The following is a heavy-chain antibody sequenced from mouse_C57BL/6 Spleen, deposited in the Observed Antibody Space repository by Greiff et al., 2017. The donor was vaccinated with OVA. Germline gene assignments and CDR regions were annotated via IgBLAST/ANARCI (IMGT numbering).Heavy chain of an antibody. Sequence: VQLKESGAELVRPGSSVKMSCKPSGYTFTSYGINWVKQRPGQGLEWIGYIYIGNGYTEYNEKFKGKATLTSDTSSSTAYMQLSSLTSEDSAIYFCARDDGSSLAWFAYWGQGTLVTVSA. CDR1: GYTFTSYG. CDR3: ARDDGSSLAWFAY. J-gene: IGHJ3*01. D-gene: IGHD1-1*01. V-gene: IGHV1-58*01. CDR2: IYIGNGYT.